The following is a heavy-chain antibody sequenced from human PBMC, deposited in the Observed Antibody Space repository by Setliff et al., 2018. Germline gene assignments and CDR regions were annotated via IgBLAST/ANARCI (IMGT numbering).Heavy chain of an antibody. D-gene: IGHD3-22*01. J-gene: IGHJ4*02. CDR2: IYTSGST. V-gene: IGHV4-61*02. Sequence: KPSETLSLTCSVSGGSISSGSYYWSWIRQPAGKGLEWIGRIYTSGSTNYNPALKSRVTISVDTSKNQFSLKLSSVTAADTAVYYCARHPHYDSSGYRDYWGQGTLVTVSS. CDR3: ARHPHYDSSGYRDY. CDR1: GGSISSGSYY.